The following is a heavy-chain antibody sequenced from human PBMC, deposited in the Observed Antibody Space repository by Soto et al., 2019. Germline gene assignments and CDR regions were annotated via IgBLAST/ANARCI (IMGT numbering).Heavy chain of an antibody. V-gene: IGHV1-69*02. J-gene: IGHJ6*03. Sequence: SVKVSCKASGGTFSSYTISWVRQAPGQGLEWMGRIIPILGIANYAQKFQGRVTITADKSTSTAYMELSSLRSEDTAVYYCARGRGNGDYGYHYYMDVWGKGTTVPVSS. CDR1: GGTFSSYT. D-gene: IGHD4-17*01. CDR3: ARGRGNGDYGYHYYMDV. CDR2: IIPILGIA.